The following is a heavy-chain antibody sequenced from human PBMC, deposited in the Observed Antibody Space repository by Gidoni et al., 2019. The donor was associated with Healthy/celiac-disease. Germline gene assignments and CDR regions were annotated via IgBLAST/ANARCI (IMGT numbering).Heavy chain of an antibody. V-gene: IGHV1-8*01. D-gene: IGHD3-22*01. CDR2: MNPNSGNT. CDR1: GYTFTSYA. J-gene: IGHJ5*02. CDR3: ARSRSSGFKYNWFDP. Sequence: QVQLVQSGAEVTKPGASVKASCPASGYTFTSYAINWVRQATGQGREWMGWMNPNSGNTGYAQKCQCRVTMTRNTSISTAYMELSSLRSEDTAVYYCARSRSSGFKYNWFDPWGQGTLVTVSS.